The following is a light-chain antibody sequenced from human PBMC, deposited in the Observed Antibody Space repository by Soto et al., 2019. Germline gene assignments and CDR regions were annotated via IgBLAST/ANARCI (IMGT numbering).Light chain of an antibody. CDR3: QEYTNWAAWW. CDR1: QSVSTK. J-gene: IGKJ3*01. CDR2: RAS. V-gene: IGKV3-15*01. Sequence: DIVLRQYPASMSVSPGERATLSCRASQSVSTKLAWYQQKPGQAPRLLIFRASTRATGVPARFSGSGSGTEFTLTISWLLAVDFGVYCCQEYTNWAAWWFGAGTKVDIK.